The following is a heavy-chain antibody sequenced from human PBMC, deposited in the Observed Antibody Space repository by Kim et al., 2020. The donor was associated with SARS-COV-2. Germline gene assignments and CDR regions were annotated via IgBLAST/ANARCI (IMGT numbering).Heavy chain of an antibody. J-gene: IGHJ6*02. V-gene: IGHV3-21*01. CDR1: GFTFSSYS. D-gene: IGHD6-19*01. CDR3: ARDTPSGWYAYYYYYYGMDV. Sequence: GGSLRLSCAASGFTFSSYSMNWVRQAPGKGLEWVSSISSSSSYIYYADSVKGRFTISRDNAKNSLYLQMNSLRAEDTAVYYCARDTPSGWYAYYYYYYGMDVWGQGTTVTVSS. CDR2: ISSSSSYI.